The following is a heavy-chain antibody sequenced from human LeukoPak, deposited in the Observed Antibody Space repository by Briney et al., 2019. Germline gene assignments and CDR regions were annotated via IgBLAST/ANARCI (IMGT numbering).Heavy chain of an antibody. V-gene: IGHV3-20*04. CDR3: ARVAGAVVPAAASFDY. D-gene: IGHD2-2*01. CDR2: INWNAGSK. Sequence: GGSLRLSCAASGFTFSSYGMSWVRQVPGKGLEWVSGINWNAGSKGYTDSVKGRFTISRDNAKKSLYLQMNSLRAEDTALYYCARVAGAVVPAAASFDYWGQGTLVTVSS. CDR1: GFTFSSYG. J-gene: IGHJ4*02.